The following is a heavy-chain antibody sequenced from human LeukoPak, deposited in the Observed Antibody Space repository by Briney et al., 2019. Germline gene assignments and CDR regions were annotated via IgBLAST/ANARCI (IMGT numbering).Heavy chain of an antibody. Sequence: SETLSLTCTVSGGSVSTSDYYWGWIRQPPVKGLEWIGDVLYTGKTNYNPSLRGRATISIDTSKNQFSLKLTYVTAADSAVYYCARVFDSWGQGTLVTVSS. J-gene: IGHJ4*02. CDR3: ARVFDS. CDR1: GGSVSTSDYY. CDR2: VLYTGKT. V-gene: IGHV4-39*07.